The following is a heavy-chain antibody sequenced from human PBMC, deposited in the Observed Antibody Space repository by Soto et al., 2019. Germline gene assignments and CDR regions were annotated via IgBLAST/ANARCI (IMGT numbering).Heavy chain of an antibody. Sequence: QITLKESGPTLVKPTQTLTLTCTFSGFSLSTSGVGVGWIRQPPGKALEWLALIYWDDAKHYSPSLKSRLTTTKNTSKNQSGPKLANMDPVDPATYFSAHKGGGDRILDYWGQGTLVTVSS. CDR1: GFSLSTSGVG. CDR2: IYWDDAK. J-gene: IGHJ4*02. CDR3: AHKGGGDRILDY. D-gene: IGHD3-16*02. V-gene: IGHV2-5*02.